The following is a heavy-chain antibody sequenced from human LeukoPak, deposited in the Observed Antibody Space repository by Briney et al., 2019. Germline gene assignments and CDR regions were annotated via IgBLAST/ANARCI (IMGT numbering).Heavy chain of an antibody. CDR3: ARGGAPYCTSTSCYEDWFDP. D-gene: IGHD2-2*01. J-gene: IGHJ5*02. CDR2: INQGGSDK. CDR1: GFTFSTYW. V-gene: IGHV3-7*05. Sequence: SGGSLRLSCAASGFTFSTYWMSWVRQAPGKGLEWVANINQGGSDKYYVDSVKGRFTISRDNAKNSLYLQMNSLRAEDTAVYYCARGGAPYCTSTSCYEDWFDPWGQGTLVTVSS.